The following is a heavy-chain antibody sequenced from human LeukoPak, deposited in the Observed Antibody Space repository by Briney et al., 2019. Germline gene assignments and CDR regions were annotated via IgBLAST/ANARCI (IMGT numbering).Heavy chain of an antibody. CDR3: PRDPIAVASIALDY. J-gene: IGHJ4*02. CDR1: GFTFCHYY. Sequence: GGSLRLSCAASGFTFCHYYMSWIRQAPGKGLEWVSYISSSGSTIYYADSVKGRFTISRDNAKNSLYLQMNSLRAEDTAMYYCPRDPIAVASIALDYWGQGTLVTVSS. CDR2: ISSSGSTI. D-gene: IGHD6-19*01. V-gene: IGHV3-11*04.